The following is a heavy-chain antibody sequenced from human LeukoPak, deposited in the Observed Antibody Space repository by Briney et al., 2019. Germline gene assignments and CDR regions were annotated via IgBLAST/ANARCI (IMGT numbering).Heavy chain of an antibody. V-gene: IGHV3-30*03. CDR1: GFTFSSYG. CDR2: ISYDGSNK. J-gene: IGHJ5*02. CDR3: IVFGDSNH. Sequence: GGSLRLSRAASGFTFSSYGMHWVRQAPGKGLEWVAVISYDGSNKYYADSVKGRFTISRDTSKNTLYLQINSLRVEDTAVYYCIVFGDSNHWGQGTLVTVSS. D-gene: IGHD4-17*01.